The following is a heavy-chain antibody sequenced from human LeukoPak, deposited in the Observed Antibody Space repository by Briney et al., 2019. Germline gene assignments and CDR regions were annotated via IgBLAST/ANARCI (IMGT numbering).Heavy chain of an antibody. CDR1: GFTFRTYS. V-gene: IGHV3-21*06. D-gene: IGHD5-18*01. Sequence: PGGSLRLSCAASGFTFRTYSMNWVRQAPGKGLEWVSSISSSSDYVYYADSVKGRSTISRDNAKNSMYLQMNSLRAEDTAVYYCARRAMTERGHSYGLDYWGQGTLVTVSS. J-gene: IGHJ4*02. CDR3: ARRAMTERGHSYGLDY. CDR2: ISSSSDYV.